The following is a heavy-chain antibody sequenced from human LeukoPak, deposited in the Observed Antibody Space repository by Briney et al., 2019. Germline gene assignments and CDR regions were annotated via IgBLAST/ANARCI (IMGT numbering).Heavy chain of an antibody. D-gene: IGHD1-26*01. CDR1: GLTFSSHW. V-gene: IGHV3-74*01. CDR3: AREILRDGSYLIED. CDR2: ITNDGSST. J-gene: IGHJ4*02. Sequence: PGGSLRLSCAASGLTFSSHWMHWVRQAPGKGLVWVSRITNDGSSTTYADSVKGRFTISRDNAKNMLYLQVNSLRAEDTAVYYCAREILRDGSYLIEDWGQGILVTVSS.